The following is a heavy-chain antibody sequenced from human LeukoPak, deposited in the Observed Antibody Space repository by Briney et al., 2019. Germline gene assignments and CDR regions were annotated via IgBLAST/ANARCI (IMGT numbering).Heavy chain of an antibody. J-gene: IGHJ4*02. V-gene: IGHV3-30-3*01. Sequence: GMSLRLSCAASGFTFSSYAMHWVRQAPGKGLEWVAVISYDGSNKYYADSVKGRFTISRDNSKNTLYLQMNSLRAEDTAVYYCARALNFDYGMNYWGQGTLVTVSS. D-gene: IGHD3-9*01. CDR3: ARALNFDYGMNY. CDR1: GFTFSSYA. CDR2: ISYDGSNK.